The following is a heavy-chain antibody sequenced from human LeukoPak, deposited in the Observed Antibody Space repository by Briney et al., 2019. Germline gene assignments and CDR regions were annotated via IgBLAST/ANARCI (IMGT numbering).Heavy chain of an antibody. D-gene: IGHD2-2*01. Sequence: GRSLRLSCAASGFTFSSYAMHWVRQAPGKGLEWVAVISYDGSNKYYADSVKGRFTISRGNSKNTLNLQMNSLRAEDTAVYYCAKDGGCSSTSCYGTTVDAFDIWGQGTMVTVSS. CDR2: ISYDGSNK. CDR3: AKDGGCSSTSCYGTTVDAFDI. CDR1: GFTFSSYA. J-gene: IGHJ3*02. V-gene: IGHV3-30-3*01.